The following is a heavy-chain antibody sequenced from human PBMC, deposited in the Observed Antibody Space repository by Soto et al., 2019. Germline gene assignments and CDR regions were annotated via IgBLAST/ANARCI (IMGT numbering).Heavy chain of an antibody. CDR2: ISSSSSMI. CDR1: GFTFTRDT. Sequence: HPGGPLRLSCAASGFTFTRDTMNWVRQAPRKELERVSHISSSSSMIYYADSVKGRFSISRDNAKNSLYLEMNSLRAEDTAVYYCASYDNTNAFDVWGQGTMVTVSS. D-gene: IGHD3-10*01. J-gene: IGHJ3*01. V-gene: IGHV3-48*01. CDR3: ASYDNTNAFDV.